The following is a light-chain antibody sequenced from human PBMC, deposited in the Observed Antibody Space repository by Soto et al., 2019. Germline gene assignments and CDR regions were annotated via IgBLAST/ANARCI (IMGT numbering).Light chain of an antibody. V-gene: IGKV1-9*01. CDR3: QQLNSYPFT. CDR1: QGISSY. CDR2: AAS. J-gene: IGKJ4*01. Sequence: DIQLTQSPSFLSASVGDRVTITCRASQGISSYLAWYQQKPGTAPKLLIYAASTLQSGVPSRFSRIESGTEFTLTISSLQPEDFATYYCQQLNSYPFTFGGGTKVEIK.